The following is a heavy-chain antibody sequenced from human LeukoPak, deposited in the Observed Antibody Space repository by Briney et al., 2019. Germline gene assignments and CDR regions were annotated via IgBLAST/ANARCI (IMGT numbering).Heavy chain of an antibody. V-gene: IGHV1-69*05. CDR2: IIPIFGTA. Sequence: ASVKVSCKASGGTFSSYAISWVRQAPGQGREWMGGIIPIFGTANYAQKFQGRVTITTDESTSTAYMELSSLRSEDTAVYYCARGSELRFLEWSIDYWGQGTLVTVSS. CDR1: GGTFSSYA. J-gene: IGHJ4*02. D-gene: IGHD3-3*01. CDR3: ARGSELRFLEWSIDY.